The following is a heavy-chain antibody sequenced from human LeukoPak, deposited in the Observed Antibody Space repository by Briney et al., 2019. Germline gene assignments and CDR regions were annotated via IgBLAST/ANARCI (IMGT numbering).Heavy chain of an antibody. D-gene: IGHD3-22*01. Sequence: QPGGSLRLSCAASGFTSSSYWMHWVRQAPGKGLVWVSRINTDGSSTSYADSVKGRFTISRDNAKNTLYLQMNSLRAEDTAVYYCARGTSYYDSSGSFDPWGQGTLVTVSS. J-gene: IGHJ5*02. CDR1: GFTSSSYW. V-gene: IGHV3-74*01. CDR2: INTDGSST. CDR3: ARGTSYYDSSGSFDP.